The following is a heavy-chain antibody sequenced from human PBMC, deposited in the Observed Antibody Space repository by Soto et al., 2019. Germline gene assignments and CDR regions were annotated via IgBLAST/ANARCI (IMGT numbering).Heavy chain of an antibody. CDR2: ISWDGGSI. CDR3: AKDISVASAGLFDY. V-gene: IGHV3-43*01. D-gene: IGHD6-19*01. CDR1: GFTFDDYT. Sequence: PGGSLRLSCAASGFTFDDYTMHWVRQAPGKGLEWVSLISWDGGSIYYADSVKGRFTISRDNSKNSLYLQMNSLRTEDTALYYCAKDISVASAGLFDYWGQGTLVTVSS. J-gene: IGHJ4*02.